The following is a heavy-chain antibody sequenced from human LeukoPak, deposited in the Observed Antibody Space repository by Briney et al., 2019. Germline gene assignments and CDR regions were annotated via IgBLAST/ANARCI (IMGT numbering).Heavy chain of an antibody. Sequence: PGGSLRLSCAASGFTFSSYGMHWVRQAPGKGLEWVAFIRYDGSNKYYADSVKGRFTISRDNSKNTLYLQMNSLRAEDTAVYYCAEKRGSYYGSYFDYWGQGTLVTVSS. CDR1: GFTFSSYG. CDR2: IRYDGSNK. CDR3: AEKRGSYYGSYFDY. V-gene: IGHV3-30*02. J-gene: IGHJ4*02. D-gene: IGHD1-26*01.